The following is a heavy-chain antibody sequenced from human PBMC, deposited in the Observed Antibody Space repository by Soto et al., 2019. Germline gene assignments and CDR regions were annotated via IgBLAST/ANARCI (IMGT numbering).Heavy chain of an antibody. J-gene: IGHJ4*02. CDR2: IYYSGST. V-gene: IGHV4-59*12. Sequence: SETLSLTCTVSGGSISSYYWSWIRQPPGKGLEWIGYIYYSGSTNYNPSLKSRVTISVDTSKNQFSLKLSSVTAADTAVYYCARESQRITMVRGVIIPTYYFDYWGQGTLVTVSS. CDR1: GGSISSYY. D-gene: IGHD3-10*01. CDR3: ARESQRITMVRGVIIPTYYFDY.